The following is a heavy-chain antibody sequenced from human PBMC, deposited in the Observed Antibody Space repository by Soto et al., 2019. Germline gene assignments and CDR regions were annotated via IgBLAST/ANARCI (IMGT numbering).Heavy chain of an antibody. J-gene: IGHJ5*02. CDR3: ARDPTWFGESDKNNWFDP. CDR1: GFTFSSYS. D-gene: IGHD3-10*01. Sequence: GGSLRLSCAASGFTFSSYSMNWVRQAPGKGLEWVSSISSSSSYIYYADSVKGRFTIPRDNAKNSLYLQMNSLRAEDTAVYYCARDPTWFGESDKNNWFDPWGQGTLVTVSS. V-gene: IGHV3-21*01. CDR2: ISSSSSYI.